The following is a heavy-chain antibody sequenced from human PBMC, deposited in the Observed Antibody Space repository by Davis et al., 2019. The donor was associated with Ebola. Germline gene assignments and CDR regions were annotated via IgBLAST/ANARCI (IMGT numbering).Heavy chain of an antibody. Sequence: GESLKISCAASGFTFSSYAMSWVRQAPGKGLEWVSAISGSGGSTYYADSVKGRFTISRDNSKNTLYLQMNSLKTEDTAVYYCTRPVESNWFDPWGPGTLVTVSS. CDR2: ISGSGGST. CDR1: GFTFSSYA. J-gene: IGHJ5*02. V-gene: IGHV3-23*01. D-gene: IGHD2-2*01. CDR3: TRPVESNWFDP.